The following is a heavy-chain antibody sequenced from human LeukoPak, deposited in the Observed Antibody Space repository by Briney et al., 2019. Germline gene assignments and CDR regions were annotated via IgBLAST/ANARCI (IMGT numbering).Heavy chain of an antibody. V-gene: IGHV4-39*07. CDR2: IYYSGST. D-gene: IGHD3-10*01. J-gene: IGHJ5*02. Sequence: PSETLSLTCTVSGGSISSSSYYWGWIRQPPGKGLEWIGSIYYSGSTYYNPSLKSRVTISVDTSKNQFSLKLSSVTAADTAVYYCARDGQIIWFGELCNWFDPWGQGTLVTVSS. CDR1: GGSISSSSYY. CDR3: ARDGQIIWFGELCNWFDP.